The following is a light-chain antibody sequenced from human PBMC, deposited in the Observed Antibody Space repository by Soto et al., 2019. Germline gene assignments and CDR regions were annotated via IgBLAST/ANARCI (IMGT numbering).Light chain of an antibody. CDR2: EVS. Sequence: QSVGTKPASVSGSAGQSITIYCTGTTNGGGDYNYVAWYQQHSGKVPRLMIYEVSNRPPGVSYRFSGSKSGSTASLTISGLAVYDEADYYWIAYRGSRASYVCGAGTKVTVL. V-gene: IGLV2-14*01. J-gene: IGLJ1*01. CDR3: IAYRGSRASYV. CDR1: TNGGGDYNY.